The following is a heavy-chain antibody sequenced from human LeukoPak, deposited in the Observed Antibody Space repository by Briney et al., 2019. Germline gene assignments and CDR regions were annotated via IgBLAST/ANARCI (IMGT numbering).Heavy chain of an antibody. CDR1: GFTFSSYS. CDR2: ISSSSSYI. J-gene: IGHJ4*02. Sequence: GGSLRLSCAASGFTFSSYSMNWVRQAPGKGLEWVSSISSSSSYIYYADSVKGRFTISRDNAKNSLYLQMNSLKAEDTAVYYCARDRDSSGLFDYWGQGTLVTVSS. D-gene: IGHD6-19*01. V-gene: IGHV3-21*01. CDR3: ARDRDSSGLFDY.